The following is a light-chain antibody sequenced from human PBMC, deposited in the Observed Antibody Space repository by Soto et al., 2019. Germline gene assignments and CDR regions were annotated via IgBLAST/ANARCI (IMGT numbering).Light chain of an antibody. CDR3: QQYHTYSSIT. V-gene: IGKV1-13*02. J-gene: IGKJ5*01. CDR1: HDISSA. CDR2: DAS. Sequence: AIQLTQSPSSLSAFVGDRVTITFRASHDISSALAWYQQKPGRAPKLLIYDASKLQSGVPSRFSGSGYGTDFTLTISSLQPDDFATYYCQQYHTYSSITFGQGTRLEIK.